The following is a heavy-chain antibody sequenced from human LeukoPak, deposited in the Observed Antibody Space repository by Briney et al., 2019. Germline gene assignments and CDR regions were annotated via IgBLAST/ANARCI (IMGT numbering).Heavy chain of an antibody. V-gene: IGHV3-30*03. CDR1: GFNFRSYG. Sequence: GGSLRLSCVASGFNFRSYGMHWVRQAPGKGLEWVTGISPDGSDENYADSAKGRFTISRDNSKNTLYLQMNSLRAEDTAVYYCARTSRYCSGGSCNRAYYFDYWGQGTLVTVSS. J-gene: IGHJ4*02. D-gene: IGHD2-15*01. CDR3: ARTSRYCSGGSCNRAYYFDY. CDR2: ISPDGSDE.